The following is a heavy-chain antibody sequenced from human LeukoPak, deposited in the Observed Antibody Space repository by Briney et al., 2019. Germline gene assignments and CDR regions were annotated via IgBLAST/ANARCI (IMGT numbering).Heavy chain of an antibody. Sequence: GGSLRLSCAASGFTFSSYGMSWVRQAPGKGLEWVSAISGSGGSTYYADPVKGRFTISRDNSKNTLYLQMNSLRAEDTAVYYCAKSHASFGQWLVDFDYWGQGTLVTVSS. J-gene: IGHJ4*02. CDR1: GFTFSSYG. D-gene: IGHD6-19*01. CDR2: ISGSGGST. CDR3: AKSHASFGQWLVDFDY. V-gene: IGHV3-23*01.